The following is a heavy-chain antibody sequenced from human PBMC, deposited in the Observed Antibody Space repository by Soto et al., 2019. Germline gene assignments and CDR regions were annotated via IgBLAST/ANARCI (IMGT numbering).Heavy chain of an antibody. V-gene: IGHV4-39*02. CDR1: RCSISSSSYY. D-gene: IGHD3-3*01. CDR2: IYYSGST. CDR3: ARERITIFGVVIIGYYYGMDV. J-gene: IGHJ6*02. Sequence: SETLSLTCTFSRCSISSSSYYWGWIRQPPGKGLEWIGSIYYSGSTYYNPSLKSRVTISVDTSKNQFSLKLSSVTAADTAVYYCARERITIFGVVIIGYYYGMDVWGQGTTVT.